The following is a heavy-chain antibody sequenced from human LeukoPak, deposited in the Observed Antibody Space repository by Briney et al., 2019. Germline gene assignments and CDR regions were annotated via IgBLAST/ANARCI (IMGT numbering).Heavy chain of an antibody. J-gene: IGHJ4*02. CDR3: ARDRLLWFGELLTFDY. CDR1: GGSISSYY. D-gene: IGHD3-10*01. Sequence: SXTLSLTCTVSGGSISSYYWSWIRQPAGKGLEWIGRIYTSGSTNYNPSLKSRVTMSVATSKNQFSLKLSSVTAADTAVYYCARDRLLWFGELLTFDYWGQGTLVTVSS. CDR2: IYTSGST. V-gene: IGHV4-4*07.